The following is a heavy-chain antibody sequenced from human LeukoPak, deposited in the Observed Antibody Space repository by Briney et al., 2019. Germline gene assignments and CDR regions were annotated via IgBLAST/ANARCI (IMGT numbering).Heavy chain of an antibody. CDR1: GGSISSTNYY. Sequence: SETLSLTCNVSGGSISSTNYYWAWIRQPPGKGLEWIGSIYYSGSTSYNLSLKSRVTMSVDTSKNQFSLKLRSVTAADTAVYYCASQAYGLGSYQAYWGHGTLVTVSS. CDR3: ASQAYGLGSYQAY. D-gene: IGHD3-10*01. V-gene: IGHV4-39*01. CDR2: IYYSGST. J-gene: IGHJ4*01.